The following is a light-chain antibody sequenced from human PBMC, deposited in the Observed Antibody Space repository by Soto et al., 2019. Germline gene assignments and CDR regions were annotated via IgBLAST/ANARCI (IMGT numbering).Light chain of an antibody. V-gene: IGKV4-1*01. CDR1: QSVFYSSFNKNS. Sequence: DIVMTQSPDSLAVSLGERATINCRSSQSVFYSSFNKNSLAWYQQKTGQPPKVLIYWASTRAPGVPDRFSGSGARTYFILTSSSMQDEDVAVYFCQQYFTSLRMFGQWTKVEI. CDR2: WAS. CDR3: QQYFTSLRM. J-gene: IGKJ1*01.